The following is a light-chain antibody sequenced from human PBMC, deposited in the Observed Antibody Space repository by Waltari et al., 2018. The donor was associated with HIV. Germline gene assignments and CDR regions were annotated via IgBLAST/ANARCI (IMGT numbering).Light chain of an antibody. V-gene: IGLV2-23*02. CDR3: CSYAGSVTYWV. Sequence: QSALTQPASVSGSPGQSISISCTGTSNDVGIYDLVPWYQHHPGKAPKLVIYEVTKRPSGVSNRFSGSKSGNSASLTISGLQAEDEADYFCCSYAGSVTYWVFGGGTKVTVL. J-gene: IGLJ3*02. CDR2: EVT. CDR1: SNDVGIYDL.